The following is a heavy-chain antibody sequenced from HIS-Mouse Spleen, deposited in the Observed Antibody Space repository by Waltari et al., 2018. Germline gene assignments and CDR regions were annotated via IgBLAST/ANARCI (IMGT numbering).Heavy chain of an antibody. Sequence: QLQLQESGPGLVKPSETLSLTCTVSGGSISRSSYYRGRIRQPPGKGLEWIGSIYYSGSTYYNPSLKSRVTISVDTSKNQFSLKLSSVTAADTAVYYCAREIPYSSSWYDWYFDLWGRGTLVTVSS. V-gene: IGHV4-39*07. CDR1: GGSISRSSYY. CDR2: IYYSGST. CDR3: AREIPYSSSWYDWYFDL. D-gene: IGHD6-13*01. J-gene: IGHJ2*01.